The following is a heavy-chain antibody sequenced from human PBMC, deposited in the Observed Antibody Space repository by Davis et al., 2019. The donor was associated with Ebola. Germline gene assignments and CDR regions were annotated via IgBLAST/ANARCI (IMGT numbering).Heavy chain of an antibody. CDR3: ARGVRYNFDH. Sequence: GESLKISCAASGFTFSSYSMNWVRQAPGKGLEWVSSISSGSYYIYYADSLKGRFTISRDNAKNSLYLQMNSLRAEDTAVYYCARGVRYNFDHWGQGTLVTVSS. J-gene: IGHJ4*02. CDR1: GFTFSSYS. CDR2: ISSGSYYI. D-gene: IGHD1-14*01. V-gene: IGHV3-21*01.